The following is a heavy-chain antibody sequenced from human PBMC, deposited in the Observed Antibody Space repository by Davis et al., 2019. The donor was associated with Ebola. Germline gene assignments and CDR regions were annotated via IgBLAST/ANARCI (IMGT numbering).Heavy chain of an antibody. CDR3: ARLWGDYYDH. CDR2: IYNSGSA. CDR1: GGSISSYY. J-gene: IGHJ4*02. Sequence: GSLRLSCTVSGGSISSYYWSWIRQPPGKGLEWIGYIYNSGSANYNPSLRSRVTISLDTSANQVFLQLRSVTAADTAVYYCARLWGDYYDHWGQGSLVRVSS. V-gene: IGHV4-59*08. D-gene: IGHD3-16*01.